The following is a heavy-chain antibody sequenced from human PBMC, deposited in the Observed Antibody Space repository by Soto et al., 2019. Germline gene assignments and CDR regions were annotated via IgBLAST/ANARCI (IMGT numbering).Heavy chain of an antibody. CDR2: ISSSSTYI. Sequence: GGSLRLSCEGSGFTFSRYSMNWVRQAPGKGLEWVASISSSSTYIYYGDSVKGRFTIARDNAKNSLYLQMDSLRDEDTALYYCASEYCTGNSCYSRIFDYWGQGTLVTVSS. J-gene: IGHJ4*02. V-gene: IGHV3-21*01. CDR3: ASEYCTGNSCYSRIFDY. D-gene: IGHD2-21*01. CDR1: GFTFSRYS.